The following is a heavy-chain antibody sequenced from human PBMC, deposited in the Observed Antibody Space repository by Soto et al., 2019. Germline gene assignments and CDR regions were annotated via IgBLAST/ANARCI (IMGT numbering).Heavy chain of an antibody. D-gene: IGHD2-2*01. CDR2: ISAYNGNT. V-gene: IGHV1-18*04. Sequence: ASVKVSCKASGYTFTSYGISWLRQAPGQGLEWMGWISAYNGNTNYAQKLQGRVTMTTDTSTSTAYMELRSLRSDDTAVYYCARDREVVVVPAAPNWFDPWGQGTLVTVSS. J-gene: IGHJ5*02. CDR3: ARDREVVVVPAAPNWFDP. CDR1: GYTFTSYG.